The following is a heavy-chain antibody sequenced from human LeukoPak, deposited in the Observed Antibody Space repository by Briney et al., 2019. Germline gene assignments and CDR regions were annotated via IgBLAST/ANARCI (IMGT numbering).Heavy chain of an antibody. V-gene: IGHV3-21*01. D-gene: IGHD5-18*01. CDR3: ARGDETAILDY. J-gene: IGHJ4*02. Sequence: GGSLRLSCAASGFTFSAYSMNWVRQAPGKGPEWVSSSSSRRSDLYYADSVKGRFTISRDNAKRSLYLQMNSLRAEDTAVYYCARGDETAILDYWGQGTLVTVSS. CDR1: GFTFSAYS. CDR2: SSSRRSDL.